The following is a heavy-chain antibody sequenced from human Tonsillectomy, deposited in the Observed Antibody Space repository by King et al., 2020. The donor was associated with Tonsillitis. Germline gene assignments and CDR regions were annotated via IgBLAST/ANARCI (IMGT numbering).Heavy chain of an antibody. V-gene: IGHV3-74*01. CDR1: GFTFSSYS. CDR2: IKSDGSST. J-gene: IGHJ3*02. D-gene: IGHD1/OR15-1a*01. Sequence: VQLVESGGGLVQPGGSLRLSCAASGFTFSSYSMHWVRQAPGKGLEWVSRIKSDGSSTRYADSVKGRFTISRDNAKNTLYLQMNSLRAEDTAVYFCARVRTVGFDAFDIGGQGTMVTVSS. CDR3: ARVRTVGFDAFDI.